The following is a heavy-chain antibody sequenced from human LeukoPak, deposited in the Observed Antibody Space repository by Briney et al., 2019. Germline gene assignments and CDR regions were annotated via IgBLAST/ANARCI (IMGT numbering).Heavy chain of an antibody. V-gene: IGHV1-2*02. CDR3: AREDGGDYVVVDY. D-gene: IGHD4-17*01. Sequence: ASVKVSCKASGYTFTGYYMHWVRQAPGQGLEWMGWIKPNRGGTNYAQKFQGRVTMTRDTSISTAYMELSRLRSDDTAVYYCAREDGGDYVVVDYWGQGTLVTVSS. J-gene: IGHJ4*02. CDR2: IKPNRGGT. CDR1: GYTFTGYY.